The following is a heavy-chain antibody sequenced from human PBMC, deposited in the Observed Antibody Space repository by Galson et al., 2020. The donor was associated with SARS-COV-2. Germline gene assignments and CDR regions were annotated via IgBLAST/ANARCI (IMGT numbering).Heavy chain of an antibody. CDR3: ARGIEGSGRYNWFDR. CDR2: IFDGGSI. Sequence: SETLSLTCGVSGASISSGGYSWNWIRQPPGKGLEWIGYIFDGGSIYYNPSLKGRVTMSVDRSKNQFSLKVNSVTAADTAVYYCARGIEGSGRYNWFDRWGQGNLVTVSS. CDR1: GASISSGGYS. D-gene: IGHD3-10*01. J-gene: IGHJ5*02. V-gene: IGHV4-30-2*01.